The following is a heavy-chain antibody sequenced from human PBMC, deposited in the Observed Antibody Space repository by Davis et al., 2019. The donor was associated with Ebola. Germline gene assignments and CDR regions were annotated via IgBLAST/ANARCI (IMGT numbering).Heavy chain of an antibody. CDR2: IYYSGST. Sequence: MPGGSLRLSCTVSGGSISSYYWSWIRQPPGKGLEWIGYIYYSGSTNYNPSLKSRVTISVDTSKNQFSLKLSSVTAADTAVYYCARDQGLHLGEALDYWGQGTLVTVSS. V-gene: IGHV4-59*12. CDR3: ARDQGLHLGEALDY. J-gene: IGHJ4*02. CDR1: GGSISSYY. D-gene: IGHD3-16*01.